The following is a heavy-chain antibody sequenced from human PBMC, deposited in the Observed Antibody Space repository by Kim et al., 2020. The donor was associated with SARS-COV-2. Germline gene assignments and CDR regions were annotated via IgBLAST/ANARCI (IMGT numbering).Heavy chain of an antibody. CDR2: IYNSVST. V-gene: IGHV4-39*01. CDR3: ASSGWHVGKVDS. D-gene: IGHD6-25*01. Sequence: SETLSLTCTVSGGSISSSSYYWGWIRQPPGKGLEWIATIYNSVSTYYNPSPKSRVNISVDTSKNQVFLKLSSVTAADTAVYYCASSGWHVGKVDSWGQGT. CDR1: GGSISSSSYY. J-gene: IGHJ4*02.